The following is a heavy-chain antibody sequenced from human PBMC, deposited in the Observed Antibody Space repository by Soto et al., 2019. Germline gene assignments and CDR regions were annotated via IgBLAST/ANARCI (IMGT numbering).Heavy chain of an antibody. D-gene: IGHD2-15*01. V-gene: IGHV1-18*01. Sequence: QVQLVQSGAEVKKPGASVKVSCKASGYTFTSYGISWVRQAPGQGLEWMGWISAYNGNTNYAQKLQGRVTMTTDTSTGTAYMKLRRLRSDDTAVYCRARRGGGQSAYYYGVDVWGQGTTVTVSS. J-gene: IGHJ6*02. CDR1: GYTFTSYG. CDR3: ARRGGGQSAYYYGVDV. CDR2: ISAYNGNT.